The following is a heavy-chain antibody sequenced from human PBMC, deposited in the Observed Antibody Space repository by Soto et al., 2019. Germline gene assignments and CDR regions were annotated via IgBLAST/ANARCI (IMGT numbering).Heavy chain of an antibody. CDR3: ARESVVRGGGGYFDY. CDR1: GGTFSSYT. J-gene: IGHJ4*02. D-gene: IGHD3-10*01. CDR2: IIPILGIA. V-gene: IGHV1-69*08. Sequence: QVQLVQSGAEVKKPGSSVKVSCKASGGTFSSYTISWVRQAPGQGLEWMGRIIPILGIANYAQKFQGRVIPTPGQANNEQQFRGRVTITAEKARSTAYMGRSSLRSEETAGDYWARESVVRGGGGYFDYWGQGTLVTVSS.